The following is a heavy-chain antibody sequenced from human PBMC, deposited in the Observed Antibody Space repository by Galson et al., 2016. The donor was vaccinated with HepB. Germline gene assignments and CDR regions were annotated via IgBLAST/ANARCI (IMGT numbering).Heavy chain of an antibody. CDR3: ARDTEDYRMDY. CDR1: GFTFSSYT. Sequence: SLRLSCAASGFTFSSYTMNWVRRSPGKGLEWVSSISSSTYIHYEDSVKGRFTISRDNAKNSLYLQMNSLRAEDTAVYYCARDTEDYRMDYWGQGTLVTVSS. D-gene: IGHD4-11*01. J-gene: IGHJ4*02. V-gene: IGHV3-21*01. CDR2: ISSSTYI.